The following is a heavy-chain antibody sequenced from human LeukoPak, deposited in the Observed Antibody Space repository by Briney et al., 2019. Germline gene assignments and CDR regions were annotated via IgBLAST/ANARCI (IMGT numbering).Heavy chain of an antibody. D-gene: IGHD2-15*01. V-gene: IGHV4-59*12. Sequence: SETLSLTGIVSGGSISSYNWSWIRQPPGKGLEWIGYIYYTGSTNHNPSLKSRVTISVDTSKNQFSLKLSSVTAADTAVYYCARAPSGRYCSGGSCRNFDYWGQGTLVTVSS. J-gene: IGHJ4*02. CDR2: IYYTGST. CDR1: GGSISSYN. CDR3: ARAPSGRYCSGGSCRNFDY.